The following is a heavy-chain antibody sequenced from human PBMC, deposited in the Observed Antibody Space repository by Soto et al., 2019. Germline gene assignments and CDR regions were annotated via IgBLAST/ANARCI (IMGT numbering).Heavy chain of an antibody. Sequence: GGSLRLSCAASGFTFSSYAMSWVRQAPGKGLEWVSATSGTGSSTFYADSVKGRFTISRVNSKNTLYLQMNSLRAEDTAVYYCAKNKRYFDWLSRHTFDIWGQGTMVPVSS. CDR3: AKNKRYFDWLSRHTFDI. V-gene: IGHV3-23*01. CDR1: GFTFSSYA. CDR2: TSGTGSST. J-gene: IGHJ3*02. D-gene: IGHD3-9*01.